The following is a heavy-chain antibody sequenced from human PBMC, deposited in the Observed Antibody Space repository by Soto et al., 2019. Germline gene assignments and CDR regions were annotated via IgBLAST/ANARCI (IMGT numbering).Heavy chain of an antibody. J-gene: IGHJ4*02. V-gene: IGHV1-2*02. CDR2: INPNSGGT. CDR3: ARDRPLTYYYDSSGYQFDY. D-gene: IGHD3-22*01. Sequence: ASVKVSCKASGYTFTGYYMHWVRQAPGQGXEWMGWINPNSGGTNYAQRFQGRVTMTRDTSISTAYMELSRLRSDDTAVYYCARDRPLTYYYDSSGYQFDYWGQGTLVTVSS. CDR1: GYTFTGYY.